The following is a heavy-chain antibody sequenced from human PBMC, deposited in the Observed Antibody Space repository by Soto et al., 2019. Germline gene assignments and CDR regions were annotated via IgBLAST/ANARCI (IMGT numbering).Heavy chain of an antibody. J-gene: IGHJ4*02. Sequence: PGGSLRLSCAASAFSFSTSWMHCVRQAPGEGLVWVSRINPDGRTINYADSVKGRFTISRDNAKNTLYLQMNILRVEDTAVYFCATAGNYRFENWGLGTMVTVSS. CDR3: ATAGNYRFEN. CDR2: INPDGRTI. CDR1: AFSFSTSW. D-gene: IGHD1-1*01. V-gene: IGHV3-74*01.